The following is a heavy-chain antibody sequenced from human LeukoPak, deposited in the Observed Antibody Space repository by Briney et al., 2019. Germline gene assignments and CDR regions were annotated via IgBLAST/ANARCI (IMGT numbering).Heavy chain of an antibody. J-gene: IGHJ5*02. CDR3: ARDGGNDFWSGYLNWFDP. CDR1: GGTFSSYA. D-gene: IGHD3-3*01. CDR2: IIPILGIA. Sequence: SVKVSCKASGGTFSSYAISWVRQAPGQGLEWMGRIIPILGIANYAQKFQGRVTITADKSTSTAYMELSSLRSEDTAVYYCARDGGNDFWSGYLNWFDPWGQGTLVTVSS. V-gene: IGHV1-69*04.